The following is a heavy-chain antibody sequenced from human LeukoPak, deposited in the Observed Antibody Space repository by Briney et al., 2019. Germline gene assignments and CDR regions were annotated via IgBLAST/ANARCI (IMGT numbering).Heavy chain of an antibody. CDR1: GFTFSSYG. Sequence: PGGSLRLTCAASGFTFSSYGMHWVRQAPGKGLEWVAFIRYDGSKKYYADSVKGRFTISRDNSKNTLYLQMNSLRAEDTAVYYCAKDSSSWGFDYWGQGTLVTVSS. V-gene: IGHV3-30*02. CDR2: IRYDGSKK. J-gene: IGHJ4*02. CDR3: AKDSSSWGFDY. D-gene: IGHD6-13*01.